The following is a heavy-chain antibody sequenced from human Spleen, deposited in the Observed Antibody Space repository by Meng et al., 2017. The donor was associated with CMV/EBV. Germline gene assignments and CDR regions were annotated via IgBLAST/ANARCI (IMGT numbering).Heavy chain of an antibody. CDR1: GFTCDDYA. D-gene: IGHD6-19*01. V-gene: IGHV3-9*01. J-gene: IGHJ3*02. Sequence: SLKISCAVFGFTCDDYAMHWVRQAPGKGLEWVSGISWNSGSIGYADSVKGRFTISRDNAKNSLYLQMNSLRAEDTALYYCAKECESSGWYDGFDIWGQGTMVTVSS. CDR2: ISWNSGSI. CDR3: AKECESSGWYDGFDI.